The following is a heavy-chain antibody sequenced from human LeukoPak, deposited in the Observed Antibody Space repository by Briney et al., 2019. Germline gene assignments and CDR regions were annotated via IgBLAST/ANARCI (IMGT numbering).Heavy chain of an antibody. CDR2: IIPIFGTA. D-gene: IGHD5/OR15-5a*01. CDR1: GGTFSSYD. J-gene: IGHJ4*02. V-gene: IGHV1-69*01. CDR3: ARVGVYADYFDY. Sequence: ASVKVSCKASGGTFSSYDISWVRQAPGQGLEWMGGIIPIFGTANYAQKFQGRVTITADESTSTAYMELSSLRSEDTAVYYCARVGVYADYFDYWGQGTLVTVSS.